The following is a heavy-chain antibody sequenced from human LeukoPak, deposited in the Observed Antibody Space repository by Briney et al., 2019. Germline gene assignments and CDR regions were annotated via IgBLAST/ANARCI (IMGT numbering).Heavy chain of an antibody. CDR1: GFTLSSNY. CDR2: IYSGGST. CDR3: AREARDSGSYEGFDY. D-gene: IGHD3-10*01. V-gene: IGHV3-53*01. J-gene: IGHJ4*02. Sequence: PGGSLRLSCAASGFTLSSNYMSWVRQAPGKGLEWVSVIYSGGSTYYPDSVKGRFTISRDNSKNTLYPQMNSLRAEDTAVYYCAREARDSGSYEGFDYWGQGTLVTVSS.